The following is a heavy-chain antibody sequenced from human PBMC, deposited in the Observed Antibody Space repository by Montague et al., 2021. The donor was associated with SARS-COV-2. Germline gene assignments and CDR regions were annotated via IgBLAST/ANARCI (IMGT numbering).Heavy chain of an antibody. CDR1: GLRFSDYA. J-gene: IGHJ6*03. V-gene: IGHV3-23*01. CDR3: ARGGLDYYDYTMDV. CDR2: NSGTGVDT. Sequence: SLRLSCAASGLRFSDYAMIWLRQAPGKGLEWISSNSGTGVDTHYADSVKGRFTISRDNSKSTLCLRMNSLRVDDTAVYYCARGGLDYYDYTMDVWGKGTTVTV.